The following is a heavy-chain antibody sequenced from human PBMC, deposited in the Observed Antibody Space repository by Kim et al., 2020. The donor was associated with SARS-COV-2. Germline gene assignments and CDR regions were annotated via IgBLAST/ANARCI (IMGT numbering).Heavy chain of an antibody. D-gene: IGHD3-9*01. V-gene: IGHV4-59*01. J-gene: IGHJ3*02. Sequence: SETLSLTCTVSGGSISSYYWSWIRQPPGKGLEWIGYIYYSGSTNYNPSLKSRVTISVDTSKNQFSLKLSSVTAADTAVYYCASGVLRYFDWSAAFDIWGQGTMVT. CDR3: ASGVLRYFDWSAAFDI. CDR1: GGSISSYY. CDR2: IYYSGST.